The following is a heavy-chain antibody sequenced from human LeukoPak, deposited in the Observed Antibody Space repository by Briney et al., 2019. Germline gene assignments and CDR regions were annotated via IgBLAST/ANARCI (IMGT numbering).Heavy chain of an antibody. D-gene: IGHD2-8*01. CDR2: IIPIFGTA. CDR1: GGTFSSYA. Sequence: SAKVSCKASGGTFSSYAISWVRQAPGQGLEWMGGIIPIFGTANYAQKFQGRVTITADESTSTAYMELSSLRSEDTAVYYCARALRVVLMVYALDAFDIWGQGTMVTVSS. J-gene: IGHJ3*02. V-gene: IGHV1-69*13. CDR3: ARALRVVLMVYALDAFDI.